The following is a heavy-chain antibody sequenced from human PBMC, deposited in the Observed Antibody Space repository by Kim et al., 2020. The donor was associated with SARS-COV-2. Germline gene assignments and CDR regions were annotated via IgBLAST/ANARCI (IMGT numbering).Heavy chain of an antibody. D-gene: IGHD6-6*01. Sequence: GGSLRLSCAASGFTFSSYAMSWVRQAPGKGLEWVSAISGSGGSTYYADSVKGRFTISRDNSKNTLYLQMNSLRAEDTAVYYCAKEERWYSSSSGYYYGMDVWGQGTTVTVSS. J-gene: IGHJ6*02. CDR1: GFTFSSYA. CDR3: AKEERWYSSSSGYYYGMDV. CDR2: ISGSGGST. V-gene: IGHV3-23*01.